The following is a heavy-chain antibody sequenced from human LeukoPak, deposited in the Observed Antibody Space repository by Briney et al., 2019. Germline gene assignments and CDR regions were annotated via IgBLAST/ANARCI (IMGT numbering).Heavy chain of an antibody. CDR2: IYTSGST. D-gene: IGHD4-17*01. Sequence: PSETLSLTCTVSGGSISSYYWSWIRQPAGKGLEWIGRIYTSGSTNYNPSLKSRVTMSVDTSKNQFSLKLSSVTAADTAVYYCARGDYGDLYYYYYYMDVWGKGTTVTVSS. V-gene: IGHV4-4*07. J-gene: IGHJ6*03. CDR3: ARGDYGDLYYYYYYMDV. CDR1: GGSISSYY.